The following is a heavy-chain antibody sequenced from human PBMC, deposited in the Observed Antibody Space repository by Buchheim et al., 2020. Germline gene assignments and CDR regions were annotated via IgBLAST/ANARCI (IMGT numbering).Heavy chain of an antibody. Sequence: EVQLVDSGGGLVQPGGSLRLSCAASGFTFSSYWMSWVRQAPGKGPEWVANIKRDGSEKYYVDSVKGRFTISRDNATNSLYLQMNSLRDEDTAVYYCAKYEGYDYGPFDSWGQGTL. J-gene: IGHJ4*02. CDR2: IKRDGSEK. V-gene: IGHV3-7*03. CDR3: AKYEGYDYGPFDS. CDR1: GFTFSSYW. D-gene: IGHD5-18*01.